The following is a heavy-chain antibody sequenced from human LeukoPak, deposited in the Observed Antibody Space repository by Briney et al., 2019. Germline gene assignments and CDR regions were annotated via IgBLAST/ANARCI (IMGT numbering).Heavy chain of an antibody. J-gene: IGHJ4*02. CDR3: AKDAPYCSGGSCYSSWLDY. Sequence: PGRSLRLSCAASGFTFSSYGMHWARQAPGKGLEWVAVISYDGSNKYYADSVKGRFTISRDNSKNTLYLQMNSLRAEDTAVYYCAKDAPYCSGGSCYSSWLDYWGQGTLVTVSS. V-gene: IGHV3-30*18. CDR2: ISYDGSNK. D-gene: IGHD2-15*01. CDR1: GFTFSSYG.